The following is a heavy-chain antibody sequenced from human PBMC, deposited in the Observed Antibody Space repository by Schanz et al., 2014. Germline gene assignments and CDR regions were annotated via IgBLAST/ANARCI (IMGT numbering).Heavy chain of an antibody. CDR1: GFTFSDYY. D-gene: IGHD6-13*01. Sequence: QVQLVESGGGLVKPGGSLRLSCAASGFTFSDYYMSWIRQAPGKGLEWVSDISGTTTYTNYADSVKGRFTSSRDNAKNSLYLQMNSLRAEDTAVYYCAREQIMAAAGLVDYWGHGTLVTVSS. J-gene: IGHJ4*01. CDR3: AREQIMAAAGLVDY. V-gene: IGHV3-11*05. CDR2: ISGTTTYT.